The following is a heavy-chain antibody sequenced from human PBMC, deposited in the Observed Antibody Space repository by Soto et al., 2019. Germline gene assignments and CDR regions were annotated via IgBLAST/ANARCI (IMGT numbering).Heavy chain of an antibody. D-gene: IGHD4-4*01. CDR3: ARPLWRDDYNWGYFDL. Sequence: QVQLVESGGGVVQPWRSLRLSCAASGFTFSSYAMHWVRQAPGKGLEWVAVISYDGSNKYYADSVKGRFTISRDNSKNTLYLQMNSLRLEDTAVYYCARPLWRDDYNWGYFDLWGRGTLVTVSS. V-gene: IGHV3-30-3*01. J-gene: IGHJ2*01. CDR1: GFTFSSYA. CDR2: ISYDGSNK.